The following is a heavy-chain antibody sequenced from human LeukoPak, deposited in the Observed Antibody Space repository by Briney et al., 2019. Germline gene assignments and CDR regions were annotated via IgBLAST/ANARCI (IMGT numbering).Heavy chain of an antibody. V-gene: IGHV3-23*01. CDR1: GGSFSGYY. CDR2: ISGSGGST. D-gene: IGHD1-26*01. Sequence: PSETLSLTCAVYGGSFSGYYWSWIRQPPGKGLEWVSAISGSGGSTYYADSVKGRFTISRDNSKNTLYLQMNSLRAEDTAVYYCATPIIVGATGFDYWGQGTLVTVSS. CDR3: ATPIIVGATGFDY. J-gene: IGHJ4*02.